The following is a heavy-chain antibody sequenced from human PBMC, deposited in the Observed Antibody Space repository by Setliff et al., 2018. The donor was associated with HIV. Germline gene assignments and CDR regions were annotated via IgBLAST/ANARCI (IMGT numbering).Heavy chain of an antibody. CDR3: ARVIAVAGHFDY. J-gene: IGHJ4*02. D-gene: IGHD6-19*01. CDR1: GYTFTSYY. CDR2: INPSGGST. V-gene: IGHV1-46*01. Sequence: GASVKVSCKASGYTFTSYYMHWVRQAPGQGPEWMGIINPSGGSTSYAQKFQGRVTMTRDTSTSTVYMELSSLRSEDTAVYYCARVIAVAGHFDYWGQGTLVTVSS.